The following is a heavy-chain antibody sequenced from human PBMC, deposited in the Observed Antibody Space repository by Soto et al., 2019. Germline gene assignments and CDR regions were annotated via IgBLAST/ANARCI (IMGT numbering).Heavy chain of an antibody. CDR1: GYTFTSYG. D-gene: IGHD5-12*01. J-gene: IGHJ4*02. CDR2: ISAYNGNT. Sequence: QVQLVQSGAEVKKPGASVKVSCKASGYTFTSYGISWVRQAPGQGLEWMGWISAYNGNTNYAQKLQGRVTMTTDTSTSTAYMERRSLRSDDTAVYYCARDHRSGYENGVFDYWGQGTLVTVSS. V-gene: IGHV1-18*01. CDR3: ARDHRSGYENGVFDY.